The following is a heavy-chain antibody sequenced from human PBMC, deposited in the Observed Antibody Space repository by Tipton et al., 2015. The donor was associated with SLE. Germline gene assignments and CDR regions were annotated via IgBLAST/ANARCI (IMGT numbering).Heavy chain of an antibody. D-gene: IGHD6-19*01. CDR3: VAGTGY. CDR2: ISYDGSNK. V-gene: IGHV3-30*03. J-gene: IGHJ4*02. CDR1: GFTFSSYG. Sequence: SLRLSCAASGFTFSSYGMHWVRQAPGKGLEWVAVISYDGSNKYYADSVKGRFTISRDNSKNTLYLQMNSLRAEDTAVYYAVAGTGYWGQGTLVTVSS.